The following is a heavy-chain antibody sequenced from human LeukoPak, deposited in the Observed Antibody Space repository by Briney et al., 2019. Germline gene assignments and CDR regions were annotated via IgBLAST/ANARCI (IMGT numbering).Heavy chain of an antibody. CDR2: VSAYTGNT. Sequence: ASVTVSFKASGYTFFDYGITWIRQAPGQGLEWMGWVSAYTGNTNYAQSLQDRVIMIADTSTDTAYMELRSLRPDDTAVYYCARDPGRGTYDTSGFHYWGQGTLVTVSS. J-gene: IGHJ4*02. V-gene: IGHV1-18*01. CDR3: ARDPGRGTYDTSGFHY. CDR1: GYTFFDYG. D-gene: IGHD3-3*01.